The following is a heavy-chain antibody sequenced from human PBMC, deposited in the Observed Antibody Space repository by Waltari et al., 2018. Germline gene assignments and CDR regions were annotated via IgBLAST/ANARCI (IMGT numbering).Heavy chain of an antibody. Sequence: QVQLVQSGAALKKPGASVKVFCKAPGYTFNSYYMHWVRPATGQGLEWMGIISTSGGSTSYAQKFQGRVSMTRDTSASTVYMELSSLISEYTAVYYCARERSGVAATLRGFDPWGQGTLVTVSS. CDR1: GYTFNSYY. V-gene: IGHV1-46*02. D-gene: IGHD2-15*01. J-gene: IGHJ5*02. CDR2: ISTSGGST. CDR3: ARERSGVAATLRGFDP.